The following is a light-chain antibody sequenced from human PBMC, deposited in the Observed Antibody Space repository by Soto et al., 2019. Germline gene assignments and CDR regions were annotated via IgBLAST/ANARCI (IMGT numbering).Light chain of an antibody. Sequence: QSALTQPASVSGSPGQSITISCTGTSSDVGGYNYVSWYQQHPGKAPKLMIYDVSNRPSGVSNRFSGSKSGNTASLTISGLQAEDEADLYCSSYTSSSTVVFGGGTKLTVL. CDR2: DVS. CDR3: SSYTSSSTVV. CDR1: SSDVGGYNY. V-gene: IGLV2-14*01. J-gene: IGLJ2*01.